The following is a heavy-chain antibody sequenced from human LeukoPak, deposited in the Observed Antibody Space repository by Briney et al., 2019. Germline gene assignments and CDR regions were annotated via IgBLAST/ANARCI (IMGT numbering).Heavy chain of an antibody. CDR2: ISYDGSNK. V-gene: IGHV3-30*18. D-gene: IGHD3-10*01. Sequence: PGGSLRLSCAASGFTFSNAWMSWVRQAPGKGLEWVAVISYDGSNKYYADSVKGRFTISRDNSKNTLYLQMNSLRAEDTAVYYCAKDSGYGSSGMADCWGQGTLVTVSS. CDR3: AKDSGYGSSGMADC. CDR1: GFTFSNAW. J-gene: IGHJ4*02.